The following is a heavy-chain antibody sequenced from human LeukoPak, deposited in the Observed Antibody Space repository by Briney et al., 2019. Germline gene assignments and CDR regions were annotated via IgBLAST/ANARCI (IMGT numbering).Heavy chain of an antibody. J-gene: IGHJ4*02. CDR1: GFTFRAYA. CDR3: AKKAVGTSTGGPLDY. Sequence: GSLRLSCAASGFTFRAYAMTWVRQAPGKGLEWVSAISDSGSSTYYADSVKGRFTISRDNSRNTLYLQMNSLKAEDTAAYYCAKKAVGTSTGGPLDYWGRGTLVIVSS. CDR2: ISDSGSST. D-gene: IGHD1-26*01. V-gene: IGHV3-23*01.